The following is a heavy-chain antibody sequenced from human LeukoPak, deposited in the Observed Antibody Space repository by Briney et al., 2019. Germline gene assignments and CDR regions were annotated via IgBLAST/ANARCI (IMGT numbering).Heavy chain of an antibody. J-gene: IGHJ4*02. CDR2: IFPGDSDT. Sequence: GESLKISCRGSGYSFTSYWIGWVRQMPGKGLEWMGIIFPGDSDTKYSPSFEGQVTISADKSINIVYLQWSSLQASDTAMYYCARTFYDSSGYILFDYWGQGTLVTVSS. CDR3: ARTFYDSSGYILFDY. CDR1: GYSFTSYW. D-gene: IGHD3-22*01. V-gene: IGHV5-51*01.